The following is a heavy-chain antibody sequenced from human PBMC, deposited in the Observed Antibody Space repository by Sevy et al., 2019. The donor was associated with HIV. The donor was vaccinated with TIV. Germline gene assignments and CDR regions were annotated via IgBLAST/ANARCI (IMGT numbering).Heavy chain of an antibody. V-gene: IGHV3-30-3*01. CDR1: GFTFSSYA. Sequence: GGSLRLSCEASGFTFSSYAMHWVRQAPGKGLEWVAVISYDGSNKYYADSVKGRFTISRDNSKNTLYLQMNSLRAEDTAVYYCARSGKIVVVPAAWYMDVWGKGTTVTVSS. CDR2: ISYDGSNK. D-gene: IGHD2-2*01. J-gene: IGHJ6*03. CDR3: ARSGKIVVVPAAWYMDV.